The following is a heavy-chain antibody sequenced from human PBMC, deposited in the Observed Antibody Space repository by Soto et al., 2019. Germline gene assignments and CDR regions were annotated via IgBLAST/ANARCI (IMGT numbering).Heavy chain of an antibody. J-gene: IGHJ4*02. CDR3: ARPTYYYDSSGPPAY. Sequence: SETLSLTCTVSDGSLSPNYWSWIRQSPGKGLEWIGYIYYAGSTTYNPSLKSRIAISLDTSQNEVSLKLSSVTAADTAVYYCARPTYYYDSSGPPAYWGQGTLVTVSS. CDR1: DGSLSPNY. V-gene: IGHV4-59*08. CDR2: IYYAGST. D-gene: IGHD3-22*01.